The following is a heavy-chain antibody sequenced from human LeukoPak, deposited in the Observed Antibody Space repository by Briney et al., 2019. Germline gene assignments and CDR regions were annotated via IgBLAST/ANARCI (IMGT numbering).Heavy chain of an antibody. V-gene: IGHV1-18*01. D-gene: IGHD3-10*01. CDR2: ISVYNGNT. CDR3: ARELYNSGGYYNDY. J-gene: IGHJ4*02. Sequence: ASVKVSCKASGYTFTSYGISWVRQAPGQGLEWMGWISVYNGNTNYAQKLQGRVTMTTDTSTSTAYMELRSLRSDDTALYYCARELYNSGGYYNDYSGPGTLVSVSP. CDR1: GYTFTSYG.